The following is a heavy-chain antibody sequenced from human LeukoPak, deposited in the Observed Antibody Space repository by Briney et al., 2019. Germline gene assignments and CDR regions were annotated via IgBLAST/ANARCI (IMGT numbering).Heavy chain of an antibody. CDR3: AKGRSLKQWLVRSGAEYFDY. D-gene: IGHD6-19*01. CDR2: ITWNTASI. J-gene: IGHJ4*02. Sequence: PGRSLRLSCAASGFTFDDYAMYWVRQAPGKGLEWVSVITWNTASIAYADSVKGRFTISRDNAKNSLYLQMNSLRAEDMALYYCAKGRSLKQWLVRSGAEYFDYWGQGTLVTVSS. CDR1: GFTFDDYA. V-gene: IGHV3-9*03.